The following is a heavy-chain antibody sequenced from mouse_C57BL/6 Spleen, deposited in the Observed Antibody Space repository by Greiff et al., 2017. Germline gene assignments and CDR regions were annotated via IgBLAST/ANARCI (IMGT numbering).Heavy chain of an antibody. V-gene: IGHV1-39*01. CDR1: GFSFTDSN. CDR2: INPNYGIL. D-gene: IGHD2-2*01. J-gene: IGHJ4*01. Sequence: EFQLQQPGPELVKPGASVKLSCKASGFSFTDSNLNWLKQSNGKSLEWIGVINPNYGILRFNQKFKGKAPLTVDQSSSKAYMQLNSRTSEDSAVYYYARCGYYNALDYWGQGTSVTVSS. CDR3: ARCGYYNALDY.